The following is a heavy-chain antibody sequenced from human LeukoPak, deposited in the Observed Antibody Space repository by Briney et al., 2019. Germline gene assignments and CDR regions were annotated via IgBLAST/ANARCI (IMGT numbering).Heavy chain of an antibody. CDR2: ISVDNSNT. J-gene: IGHJ5*02. CDR1: TYTLTSYA. V-gene: IGHV1-18*01. D-gene: IGHD1-26*01. Sequence: VASVTVSCKASTYTLTSYAISWMRQAPGQGLEWMGWISVDNSNTNYAQKFQGRVTMTTDTSTNTVYMELRSLRFDDSAVYYCARDVAAIVGVTAWFDPWGQGTLVTVSS. CDR3: ARDVAAIVGVTAWFDP.